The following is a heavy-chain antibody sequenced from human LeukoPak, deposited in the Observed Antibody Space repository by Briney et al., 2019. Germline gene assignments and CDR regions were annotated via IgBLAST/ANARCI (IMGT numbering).Heavy chain of an antibody. J-gene: IGHJ4*02. CDR3: ARETYYYGSAHDY. V-gene: IGHV3-48*03. CDR2: ISSSGSTI. Sequence: PGGSLRLSCAASGFTFSSYEMNWVRQAPGKGLEWVSYISSSGSTIYYADSVKGRFTISRDNAKNSLYLQMNSLRAEDTAVYYCARETYYYGSAHDYWGQGTLVTVSS. CDR1: GFTFSSYE. D-gene: IGHD3-10*01.